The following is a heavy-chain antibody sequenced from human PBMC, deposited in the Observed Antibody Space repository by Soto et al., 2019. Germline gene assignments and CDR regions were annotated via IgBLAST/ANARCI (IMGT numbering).Heavy chain of an antibody. V-gene: IGHV1-18*01. J-gene: IGHJ4*02. Sequence: ASVKVSCKASGYTFTSYGISWVRQAPGQGLEWMGWISAYNGNTNYAQKLQGRVTMTTDTSTSTAYMELRSLRSDDTAVYYCASLGIAAAGTVKTFDYWGQGTLVTVSS. CDR2: ISAYNGNT. CDR3: ASLGIAAAGTVKTFDY. D-gene: IGHD6-13*01. CDR1: GYTFTSYG.